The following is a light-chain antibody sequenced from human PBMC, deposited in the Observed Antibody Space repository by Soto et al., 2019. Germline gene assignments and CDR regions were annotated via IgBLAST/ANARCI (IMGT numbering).Light chain of an antibody. Sequence: QSVLTQPASVSGSPGQSITISCTGTSSDVGNYIYVFWFQQHPGKAPKLIISEVSNRPSGVSSRFSGSKSGNTASLTISGLQAEDEANYYCTSYTTSSTYVFGTGIKVNVL. J-gene: IGLJ1*01. CDR1: SSDVGNYIY. CDR3: TSYTTSSTYV. V-gene: IGLV2-14*01. CDR2: EVS.